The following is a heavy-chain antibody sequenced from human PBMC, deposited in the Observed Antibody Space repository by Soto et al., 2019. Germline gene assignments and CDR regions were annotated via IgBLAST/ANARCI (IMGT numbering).Heavy chain of an antibody. D-gene: IGHD3-9*01. J-gene: IGHJ4*02. V-gene: IGHV4-39*01. Sequence: QLQLQESGPALVRPSETLSLNCVVSGGSTSSTIHYWGWIRQPPGKGLEWIGSMSHSGSTHYNPSIKSRVNLSADKSKNSFSLTLTTMTPADKAVYFCARHIDYNILPGYLDWGQGTLVTVSS. CDR3: ARHIDYNILPGYLD. CDR1: GGSTSSTIHY. CDR2: MSHSGST.